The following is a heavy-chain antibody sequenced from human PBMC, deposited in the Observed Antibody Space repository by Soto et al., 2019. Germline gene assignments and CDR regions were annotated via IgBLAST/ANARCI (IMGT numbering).Heavy chain of an antibody. CDR1: GYTFTHYY. D-gene: IGHD5-18*01. CDR3: ATSVNSAMAFDY. CDR2: INPTGGIT. V-gene: IGHV1-46*01. J-gene: IGHJ4*02. Sequence: QVQLVQSGAEVKKPGASVRVSCKASGYTFTHYYIHWVRQPPGQGLEWMGIINPTGGITTYAQKFRAGFSMTRDTSTSTVYLELSSLRSEDSAVYYCATSVNSAMAFDYWGQGTLVTVSS.